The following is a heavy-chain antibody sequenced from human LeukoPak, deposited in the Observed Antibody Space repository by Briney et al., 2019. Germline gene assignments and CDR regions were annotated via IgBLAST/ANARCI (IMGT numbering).Heavy chain of an antibody. V-gene: IGHV3-72*01. CDR1: GFSFSDHY. CDR3: ARDPIYGSGSYEGDY. J-gene: IGHJ4*02. CDR2: MRKKINGYTT. Sequence: PGGSLRLSCAASGFSFSDHYMDWVRQAPGKGLEWVGRMRKKINGYTTEYGASVKGRFTVSGDESKNSVYLQMDSLRAEDTAVYYCARDPIYGSGSYEGDYWGRGTLVTVSS. D-gene: IGHD3-10*01.